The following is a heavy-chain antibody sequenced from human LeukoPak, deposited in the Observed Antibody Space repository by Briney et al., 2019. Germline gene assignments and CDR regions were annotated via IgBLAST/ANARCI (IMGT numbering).Heavy chain of an antibody. V-gene: IGHV4-34*01. Sequence: SETLSLTCAVYGVSFSGYYWSWIRQPPGKGLEWIGEINHSGSTNYNPSLKSRVTISVDTSKNQFSLKLSPVNAADTAVYYCARGPLGSGKWGQGTLVTVSS. CDR1: GVSFSGYY. CDR3: ARGPLGSGK. J-gene: IGHJ4*02. D-gene: IGHD3-10*01. CDR2: INHSGST.